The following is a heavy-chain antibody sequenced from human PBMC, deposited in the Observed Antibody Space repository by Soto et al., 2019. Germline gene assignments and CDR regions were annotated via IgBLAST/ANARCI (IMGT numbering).Heavy chain of an antibody. CDR2: ISSSGSTI. D-gene: IGHD3-10*01. Sequence: GGSLRLSCAASGFTFSSYEMNWVRQAPGKGLEWVSYISSSGSTIYYADSVKGRFTISRDNAKNSLYLQMNSLRAEDTAVYYCARDYGSGSSYIPFDYWGQGTLVTVSS. V-gene: IGHV3-48*03. J-gene: IGHJ4*02. CDR3: ARDYGSGSSYIPFDY. CDR1: GFTFSSYE.